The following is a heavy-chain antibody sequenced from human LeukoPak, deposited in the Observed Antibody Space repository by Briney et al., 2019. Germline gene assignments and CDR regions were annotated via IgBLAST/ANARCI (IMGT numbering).Heavy chain of an antibody. CDR3: ARPADQWLGEEYFQH. J-gene: IGHJ1*01. CDR1: GGSISSSSYY. CDR2: IYYSGST. D-gene: IGHD6-19*01. Sequence: SETLSLTCTVSGGSISSSSYYWGWIRQPPGKGLEWIGSIYYSGSTYYNPSLKRRVTISVDTSKNQFSLKLSSVTAADTAVYYCARPADQWLGEEYFQHWGQGTLVTVSS. V-gene: IGHV4-39*01.